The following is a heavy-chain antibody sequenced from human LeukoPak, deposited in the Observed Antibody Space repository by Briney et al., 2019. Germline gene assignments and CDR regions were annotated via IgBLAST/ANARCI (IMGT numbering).Heavy chain of an antibody. D-gene: IGHD2-15*01. J-gene: IGHJ6*04. V-gene: IGHV3-53*01. CDR2: IYAGSNT. CDR1: GFTLNNNY. Sequence: GGSLRLSCVTSGFTLNNNYMSWVRQAPGKGLEWVSVIYAGSNTRYADSVKGRFTISRDNSKNTLYLQMNTLRAEDTAVYYCARSVRFCRGGSICVCKWSAYYMDVWGRGTTVTVSS. CDR3: ARSVRFCRGGSICVCKWSAYYMDV.